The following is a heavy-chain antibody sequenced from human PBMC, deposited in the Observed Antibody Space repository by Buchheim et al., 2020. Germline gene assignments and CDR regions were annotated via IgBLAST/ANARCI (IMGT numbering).Heavy chain of an antibody. CDR1: GYTFTGYY. V-gene: IGHV1-2*06. Sequence: QVQLVQSGAEVKKPGASVKVSCKASGYTFTGYYMHWVRQAPGQGLEWMGRINPNSGGTNYAQKFQGRVTMTRDTSISTAYMELSRLRSDDTAVYYCARVLLSDSSGYLWGGDYYYGMDVWGQGTT. CDR3: ARVLLSDSSGYLWGGDYYYGMDV. D-gene: IGHD3-22*01. CDR2: INPNSGGT. J-gene: IGHJ6*02.